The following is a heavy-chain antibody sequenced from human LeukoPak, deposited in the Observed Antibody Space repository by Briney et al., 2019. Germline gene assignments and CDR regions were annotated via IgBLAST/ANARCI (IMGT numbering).Heavy chain of an antibody. V-gene: IGHV3-43*02. CDR1: RFTFDTYA. CDR2: ISGDGKSP. CDR3: AKALAGYSYVLDY. J-gene: IGHJ4*02. Sequence: PGGSLRLSCAAPRFTFDTYAMHWVRQAPGKALEWVSLISGDGKSPYYIDSVKGRFTISRDNSKNSLYLQMNSLRTEDTALYYCAKALAGYSYVLDYWGQGTLVTVSS. D-gene: IGHD5-18*01.